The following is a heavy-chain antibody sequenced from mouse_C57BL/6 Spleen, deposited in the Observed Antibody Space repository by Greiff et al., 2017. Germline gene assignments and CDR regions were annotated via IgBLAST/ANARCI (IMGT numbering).Heavy chain of an antibody. CDR2: IYPGDGDT. Sequence: QVQLQQSGAELVKPGASVKISCKASGYAFSSYWMNWVKQRPGKGLEGIGQIYPGDGDTNYNGKFKGKATLTADKSSSTAYMQLSSLTSEDSAVYFCASRGDYDWGSAMDYWGQGTSVTVSS. D-gene: IGHD2-4*01. CDR3: ASRGDYDWGSAMDY. CDR1: GYAFSSYW. J-gene: IGHJ4*01. V-gene: IGHV1-80*01.